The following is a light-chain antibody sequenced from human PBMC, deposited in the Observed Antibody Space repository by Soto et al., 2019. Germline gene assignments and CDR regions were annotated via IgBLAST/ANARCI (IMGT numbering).Light chain of an antibody. CDR2: GAS. CDR1: QSVSSSY. Sequence: EIVVTQSPGTLSLSPGERATLSCRASQSVSSSYLAWYQQKPGQAPRLLIYGASSRATGIPDRFSGSGSGTDFTLTINRLEPEDFAGYYCQQYGSSPRSFGQGTKVDNK. J-gene: IGKJ1*01. V-gene: IGKV3-20*01. CDR3: QQYGSSPRS.